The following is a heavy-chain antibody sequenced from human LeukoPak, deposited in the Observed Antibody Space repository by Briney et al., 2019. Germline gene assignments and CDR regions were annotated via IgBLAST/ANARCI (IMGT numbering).Heavy chain of an antibody. CDR2: IRYDGSNK. CDR1: GFTFSSYG. J-gene: IGHJ4*02. V-gene: IGHV3-30*02. CDR3: AKDSVPYYDFWSGPPEDYYFDY. Sequence: GGSLRLSCAASGFTFSSYGMHWVRQAPGKGLEWVAFIRYDGSNKYYADSVKGRFTISRDNSKNTLYLQMNSLRAEDTAVYYCAKDSVPYYDFWSGPPEDYYFDYWGQGTLVTVSS. D-gene: IGHD3-3*01.